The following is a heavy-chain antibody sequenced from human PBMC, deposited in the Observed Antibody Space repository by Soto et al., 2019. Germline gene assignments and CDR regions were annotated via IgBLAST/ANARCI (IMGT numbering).Heavy chain of an antibody. CDR3: ARGSKTTRYCSSTSCLYFDY. J-gene: IGHJ4*02. Sequence: SVKVSCKASGGTFSSYTISWVRQAPGQGLEWMGRIIPILGIANYAQKFQGRVTITADKSTSTAYMELSSLRSEDTAVYYCARGSKTTRYCSSTSCLYFDYWGQGTLVTVSS. CDR1: GGTFSSYT. D-gene: IGHD2-2*01. V-gene: IGHV1-69*02. CDR2: IIPILGIA.